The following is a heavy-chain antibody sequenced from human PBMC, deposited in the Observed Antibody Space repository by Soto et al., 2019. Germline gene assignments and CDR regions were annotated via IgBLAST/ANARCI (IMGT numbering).Heavy chain of an antibody. D-gene: IGHD2-2*01. CDR1: GGSVSRVSYY. CDR3: ARSCSSLTWHGFVP. V-gene: IGHV4-61*01. J-gene: IGHJ5*02. Sequence: SETLSLTCTVSGGSVSRVSYYCSWIRQPPGKGLEWIGYIYYSGSTNYNPSLKSRVTMSVDTSKNQFSLKLSSVTAADTAVYYCARSCSSLTWHGFVPWDQGPLVTV. CDR2: IYYSGST.